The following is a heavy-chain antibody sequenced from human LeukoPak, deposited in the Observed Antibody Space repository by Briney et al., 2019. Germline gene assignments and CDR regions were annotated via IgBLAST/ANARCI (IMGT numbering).Heavy chain of an antibody. V-gene: IGHV4-61*02. D-gene: IGHD6-13*01. CDR3: ARGYSSTIDY. CDR2: IYASGNT. Sequence: PSQTLSLTCTVSGGSISSGTHYWSWIRQPAGKGLEWIGRIYASGNTNYNPSLKSRVTISVDTSKNQFSLKLSSVTAADTAVYYCARGYSSTIDYWGQGTLVTVSS. CDR1: GGSISSGTHY. J-gene: IGHJ4*02.